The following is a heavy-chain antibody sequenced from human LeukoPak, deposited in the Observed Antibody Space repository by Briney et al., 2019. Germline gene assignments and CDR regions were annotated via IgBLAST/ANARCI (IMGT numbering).Heavy chain of an antibody. CDR3: ARGGKATVVTL. CDR1: GGSINSYH. V-gene: IGHV4-4*07. J-gene: IGHJ4*02. D-gene: IGHD4-23*01. CDR2: LYSSGSF. Sequence: SETLSLTCNVSGGSINSYHWSWIRQPAGEGLEWFGRLYSSGSFNYNPSLKSRVSMSVDTSKNQFSLKLTSVTAADTAVYFCARGGKATVVTLWGPGILVTVS.